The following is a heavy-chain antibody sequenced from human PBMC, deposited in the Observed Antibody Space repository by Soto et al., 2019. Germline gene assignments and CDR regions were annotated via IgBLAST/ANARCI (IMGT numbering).Heavy chain of an antibody. V-gene: IGHV3-30-3*01. CDR3: AFSGYSSSWFFDY. J-gene: IGHJ4*02. CDR1: GFTFSSYA. D-gene: IGHD6-13*01. CDR2: ISYDGSNK. Sequence: GGSLRLSCAASGFTFSSYAMHWVRQAPGKGLEWVAVISYDGSNKYYADSVKGRFTISRDNSKNTLYLQMNSLRAEDTAVYYYAFSGYSSSWFFDYWGQGTLVTVSS.